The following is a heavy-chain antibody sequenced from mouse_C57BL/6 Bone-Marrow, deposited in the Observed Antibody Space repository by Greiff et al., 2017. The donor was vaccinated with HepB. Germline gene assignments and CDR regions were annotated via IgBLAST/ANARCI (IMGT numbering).Heavy chain of an antibody. J-gene: IGHJ1*03. CDR1: GFTFSSYG. Sequence: EVKLVESGGDLVKPGGSLKLSCAASGFTFSSYGMSWVRQTPDKRLEWVATISSGGSYTYYPDSVKGRFTISRDNAKNTLYLQMSSLKSEDTAMYYCARHGLLRWYFDVWGTGTTVTVSS. CDR3: ARHGLLRWYFDV. CDR2: ISSGGSYT. V-gene: IGHV5-6*01. D-gene: IGHD1-1*01.